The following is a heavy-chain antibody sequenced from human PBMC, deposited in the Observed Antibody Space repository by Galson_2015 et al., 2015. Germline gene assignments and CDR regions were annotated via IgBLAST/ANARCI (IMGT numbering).Heavy chain of an antibody. J-gene: IGHJ6*02. CDR3: AREVMVDTAVFYYYYDGMVV. CDR2: MNAGNGNT. D-gene: IGHD2-8*01. Sequence: SVKVSCKASGYTFTSYAMHWVRQAPGQRLEWMGWMNAGNGNTKSSQKFQGRVTITRDTSASTAYVELSSLRSEDPAVYYCAREVMVDTAVFYYYYDGMVVWGHWTTAAVSS. V-gene: IGHV1-3*01. CDR1: GYTFTSYA.